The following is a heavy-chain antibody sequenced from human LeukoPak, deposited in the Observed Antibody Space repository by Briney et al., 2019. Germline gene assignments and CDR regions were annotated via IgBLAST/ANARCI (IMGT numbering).Heavy chain of an antibody. D-gene: IGHD3/OR15-3a*01. CDR1: GGSISSSNW. CDR3: ATNPIGTGGMGFDY. J-gene: IGHJ4*02. CDR2: IYHSGST. V-gene: IGHV4-4*02. Sequence: SGTLSLTCAVSGGSISSSNWWSWVRQPPGKGLEWIGEIYHSGSTNYNPSLKSRVTISVDKSKNQFSLKLSSVTAADTAVYYCATNPIGTGGMGFDYWGQGTLVIVSS.